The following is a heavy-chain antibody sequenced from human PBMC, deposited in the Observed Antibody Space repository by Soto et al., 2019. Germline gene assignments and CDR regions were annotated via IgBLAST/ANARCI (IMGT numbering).Heavy chain of an antibody. Sequence: GGSLRLSCAASGFSFSTYAMSWVRQAPGKGLEWVSAISGSGGSTYYADSVKGRFTISRDNSKSTLYVQMNSLRADDTAVYYCAKGVDYYDSSGYYSYYYNGMDVWGQGTTVTVSS. CDR2: ISGSGGST. CDR1: GFSFSTYA. J-gene: IGHJ6*02. D-gene: IGHD3-22*01. V-gene: IGHV3-23*01. CDR3: AKGVDYYDSSGYYSYYYNGMDV.